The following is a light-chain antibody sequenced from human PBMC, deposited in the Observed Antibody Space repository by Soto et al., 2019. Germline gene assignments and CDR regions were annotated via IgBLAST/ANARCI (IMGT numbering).Light chain of an antibody. V-gene: IGKV1-9*01. CDR3: QQSYSTSWT. Sequence: DIQLTQSPSFLSASVGDRVTITCRASQGSSSYLAWYQQKPGKAPKLLIYAASTLQSGVPSRFSGSGSGTEFTLTISSLQPEDFATYFCQQSYSTSWTFGQGTKVDIK. CDR1: QGSSSY. J-gene: IGKJ1*01. CDR2: AAS.